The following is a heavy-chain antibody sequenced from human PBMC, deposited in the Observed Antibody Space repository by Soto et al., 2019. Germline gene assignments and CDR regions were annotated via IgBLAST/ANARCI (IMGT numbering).Heavy chain of an antibody. CDR1: GFAFSPYG. D-gene: IGHD1-20*01. Sequence: EVQLLESGGGLAQPGGSLRLSCAASGFAFSPYGMSWVRQAPGKGLEWVSSITSTVGTTYYADSVKGRFTISRDNSKNTLYLQMNSLRAEDTAVYYCAKVGISGTKYFEYWGQGTLVTVSS. J-gene: IGHJ4*02. V-gene: IGHV3-23*01. CDR2: ITSTVGTT. CDR3: AKVGISGTKYFEY.